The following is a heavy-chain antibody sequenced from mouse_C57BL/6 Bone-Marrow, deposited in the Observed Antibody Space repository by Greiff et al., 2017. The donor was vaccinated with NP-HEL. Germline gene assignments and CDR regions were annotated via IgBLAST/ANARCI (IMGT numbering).Heavy chain of an antibody. J-gene: IGHJ4*01. Sequence: VQLQQPGAELVKPGASVKLSCKASGYTFTSYWMHWVKQRPGQGLEWIGMIHPNSGSTNYNEKFKSKATLTVDKSSSTAYMQLSSLTSEDSAVYYCARAGRWYAMDYWGQGTSVTVSS. CDR3: ARAGRWYAMDY. D-gene: IGHD1-1*01. V-gene: IGHV1-64*01. CDR2: IHPNSGST. CDR1: GYTFTSYW.